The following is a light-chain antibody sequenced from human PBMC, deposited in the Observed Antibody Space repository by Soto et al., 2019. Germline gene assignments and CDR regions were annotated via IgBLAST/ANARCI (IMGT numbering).Light chain of an antibody. V-gene: IGKV3-11*01. CDR1: QSVTNY. CDR2: EAS. Sequence: EIFLTQSPDTLSLSPGDRATLSCRATQSVTNYIAWYQQRPGQAPRLLIYEASNRASGVPAKFSGSGSGTDFTLTISDLEPADFGLYYCQQRLNWPPNFGQGTKVDIK. CDR3: QQRLNWPPN. J-gene: IGKJ1*01.